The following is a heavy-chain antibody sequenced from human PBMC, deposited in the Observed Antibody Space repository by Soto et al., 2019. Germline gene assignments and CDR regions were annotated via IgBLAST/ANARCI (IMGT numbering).Heavy chain of an antibody. CDR2: ISYDGSKK. V-gene: IGHV3-30*18. D-gene: IGHD3-22*01. CDR1: GFAFSSYG. CDR3: AKDTYYHDTSGYYVFDH. Sequence: QVQLVESVGGVVQPGKSLRLSCAASGFAFSSYGIHWVRQAPGKGLEWVAGISYDGSKKYYADSVKGQFTISRDNSENXXRLQMDGLRADDTAVYYCAKDTYYHDTSGYYVFDHWGQGTLVTVSS. J-gene: IGHJ4*02.